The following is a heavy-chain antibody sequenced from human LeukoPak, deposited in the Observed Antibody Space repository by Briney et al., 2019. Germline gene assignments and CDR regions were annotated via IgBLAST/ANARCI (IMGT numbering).Heavy chain of an antibody. CDR3: ARVSNEYYYGSSGYYTDY. CDR2: IIPIFGTA. J-gene: IGHJ4*02. CDR1: GGTFSSYA. V-gene: IGHV1-69*05. Sequence: SVKVSCKASGGTFSSYAISWVRQAPGQGLEWMGRIIPIFGTANYAQKFQGRVTITTDESTSTAYMELSSLRSEDTAVYYCARVSNEYYYGSSGYYTDYWGQGTLVTVSS. D-gene: IGHD3-22*01.